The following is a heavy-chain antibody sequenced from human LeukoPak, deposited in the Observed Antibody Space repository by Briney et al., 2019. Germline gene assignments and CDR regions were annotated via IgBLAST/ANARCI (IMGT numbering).Heavy chain of an antibody. Sequence: GGSLRLSCAASGFTFSSYEMNWVCQAPGKGLEWVSDISSSGTTIHYADSVKGRFTISRDNAKNSLYLQMSSLRAEDTAVYYCARGLDDGYSYGLDYWGQGTLVTVSS. D-gene: IGHD5-18*01. J-gene: IGHJ4*02. CDR1: GFTFSSYE. CDR2: ISSSGTTI. CDR3: ARGLDDGYSYGLDY. V-gene: IGHV3-48*03.